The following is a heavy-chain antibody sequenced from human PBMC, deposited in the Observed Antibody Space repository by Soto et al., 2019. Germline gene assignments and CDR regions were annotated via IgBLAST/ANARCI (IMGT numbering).Heavy chain of an antibody. J-gene: IGHJ4*02. Sequence: PGGSLRLSCAASRFTFSRFEMNWVRQAPGKGLEWVSAISGSGGSTYYADSVKGRFTISRDNSKNTLYLQMNSLRAEDTAVYYCAKFLDSSGYYFSDYWGQGTLVTVSS. V-gene: IGHV3-23*01. CDR2: ISGSGGST. CDR3: AKFLDSSGYYFSDY. CDR1: RFTFSRFE. D-gene: IGHD3-22*01.